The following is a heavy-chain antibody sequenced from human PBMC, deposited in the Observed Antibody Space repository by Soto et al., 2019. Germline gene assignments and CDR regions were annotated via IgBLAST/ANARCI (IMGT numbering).Heavy chain of an antibody. Sequence: GASVKVSCQAFCYTFSNYGNSWGRQAPGKGVDWMGWISAYNGNTNYAQKLQGRVTMTTDTSTSTAYMELRSLRSDDTAVYYCARGYCSSTSCYRYFDAFDIWGQGTMVTVSS. CDR2: ISAYNGNT. CDR3: ARGYCSSTSCYRYFDAFDI. CDR1: CYTFSNYG. D-gene: IGHD2-2*01. J-gene: IGHJ3*02. V-gene: IGHV1-18*01.